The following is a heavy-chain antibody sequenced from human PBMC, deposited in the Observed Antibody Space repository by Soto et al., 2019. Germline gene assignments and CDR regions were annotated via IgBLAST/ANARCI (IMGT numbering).Heavy chain of an antibody. V-gene: IGHV1-18*04. J-gene: IGHJ6*02. Sequence: ASVKVSCKASGYTFTSYGISWVRQAPGQGLEWMGWISAYNGNTNYAQKLQGRVTMTTDTSTSTAYMELRSLRSDDTAVYYCARDPKYNWNYVDYYYGMDVWGQGTTVAVSS. D-gene: IGHD1-7*01. CDR3: ARDPKYNWNYVDYYYGMDV. CDR2: ISAYNGNT. CDR1: GYTFTSYG.